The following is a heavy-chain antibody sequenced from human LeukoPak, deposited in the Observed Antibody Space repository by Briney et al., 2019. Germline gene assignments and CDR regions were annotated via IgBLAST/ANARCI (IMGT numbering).Heavy chain of an antibody. CDR3: AKDKYGSGNLPDY. J-gene: IGHJ4*02. CDR2: ISSSSSYI. CDR1: GFTFSSYS. D-gene: IGHD3-10*01. V-gene: IGHV3-21*01. Sequence: GGSLRLSCAASGFTFSSYSMNWVRQAPGKGLEWVSSISSSSSYIYYADSVKGRFTISRDNAKNSLYLQMNSLRAEDAGVYYCAKDKYGSGNLPDYWGQGTLVTVSS.